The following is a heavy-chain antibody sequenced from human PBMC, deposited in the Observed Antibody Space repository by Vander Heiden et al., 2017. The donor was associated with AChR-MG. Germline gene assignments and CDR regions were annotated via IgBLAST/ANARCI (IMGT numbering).Heavy chain of an antibody. CDR3: ARSAAYCGGDCYPYYFDY. J-gene: IGHJ4*02. Sequence: QLQLQESGSGLVKPSQTLSLTCAVAGGSISSGGSSWSWIRQPPGKGLGWIGYIYHSGSTYYNPSLKSRVTISVDRSKNQFSLKLSSVTAADTAVYYCARSAAYCGGDCYPYYFDYWGQGTLVTVSS. CDR1: GGSISSGGSS. V-gene: IGHV4-30-2*01. D-gene: IGHD2-21*02. CDR2: IYHSGST.